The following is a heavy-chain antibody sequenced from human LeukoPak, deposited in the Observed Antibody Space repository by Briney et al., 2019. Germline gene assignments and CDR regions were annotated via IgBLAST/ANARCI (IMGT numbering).Heavy chain of an antibody. D-gene: IGHD3-16*01. CDR2: IYYSGST. CDR3: ARLMRSDFDY. V-gene: IGHV4-39*01. J-gene: IGHJ4*02. CDR1: GGSFSSSSYY. Sequence: SETLSLTCTVSGGSFSSSSYYWGWIRQPPGKGLDWIGIIYYSGSTYYNPSLKSRVTITVDTSKKQFSLKLSSVTAADTAVYYCARLMRSDFDYWGQGTLVTVSS.